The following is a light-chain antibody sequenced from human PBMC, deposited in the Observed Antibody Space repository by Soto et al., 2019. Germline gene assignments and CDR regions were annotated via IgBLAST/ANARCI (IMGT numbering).Light chain of an antibody. V-gene: IGKV1-27*01. CDR2: SAS. J-gene: IGKJ5*01. CDR3: QKYNNAPTT. CDR1: QGIGNY. Sequence: DIQVTQSPSSLSATVGDRVTITFWASQGIGNYLAWYQQKPGKVPNLLIYSASSLQSGVPSRFSGSGSETDFTLTISSLQPEDVATYYCQKYNNAPTTFGQRTRLEI.